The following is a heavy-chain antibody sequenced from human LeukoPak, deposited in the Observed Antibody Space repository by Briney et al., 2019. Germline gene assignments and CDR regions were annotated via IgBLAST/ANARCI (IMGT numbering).Heavy chain of an antibody. CDR2: MNPNSGNT. V-gene: IGHV1-8*01. CDR3: ARGHSPTYYDFWSGYYGMDV. J-gene: IGHJ6*02. Sequence: ASVKVSCTASGYTFTSYDINWVRQATGQGLEWMGWMNPNSGNTGYAQKFQGRVTMTRNTSISTAYMELSSLRSEDTAVYYCARGHSPTYYDFWSGYYGMDVWGQGTTVTVSS. D-gene: IGHD3-3*01. CDR1: GYTFTSYD.